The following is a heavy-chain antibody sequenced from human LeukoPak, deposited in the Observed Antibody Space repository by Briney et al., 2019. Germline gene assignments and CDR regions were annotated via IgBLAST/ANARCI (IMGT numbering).Heavy chain of an antibody. D-gene: IGHD6-6*01. CDR3: TTEEVAARPLSYCVDV. CDR2: IKSKTDGGTT. CDR1: GFSFSNAW. Sequence: GGSLRLSCVISGFSFSNAWMSWVRQAPGKGLEWVGRIKSKTDGGTTDYAAPVKGRFSISRDDSKDTLYLQMNSLTTEDTAVYYCTTEEVAARPLSYCVDVCGQGTTVTVSS. V-gene: IGHV3-15*01. J-gene: IGHJ6*02.